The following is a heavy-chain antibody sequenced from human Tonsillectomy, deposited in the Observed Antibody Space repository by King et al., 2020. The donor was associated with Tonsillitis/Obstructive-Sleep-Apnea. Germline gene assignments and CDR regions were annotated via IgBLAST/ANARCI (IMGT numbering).Heavy chain of an antibody. CDR2: ISYDGSSK. J-gene: IGHJ6*04. V-gene: IGHV3-30*04. CDR1: GFAFSYHA. D-gene: IGHD6-13*01. CDR3: TREVAAAGQDYYFHGLDV. Sequence: VQLVESGGGVVQPGRSLRLSCAASGFAFSYHAIHWVRQAPGKGLEWVAFISYDGSSKYYADSLKGRITISRDNSKNTLYLQMNRLRPEDTAVYYCTREVAAAGQDYYFHGLDVWGKGTTVTVSS.